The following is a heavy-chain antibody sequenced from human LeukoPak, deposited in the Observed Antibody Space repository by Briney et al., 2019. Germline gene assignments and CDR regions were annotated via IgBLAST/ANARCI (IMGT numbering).Heavy chain of an antibody. CDR2: ITTGRGET. CDR1: GYTFTDYA. V-gene: IGHV1-3*03. Sequence: ASVKVSCKASGYTFTDYALHWVRQAPGQSLEWMGWITTGRGETRYSQEFQRRITFTRDTSASTVYMDLSDLRSEDTAVYYCARRVVGATNFFDYWGQGTLVTVSS. J-gene: IGHJ4*02. CDR3: ARRVVGATNFFDY. D-gene: IGHD1-26*01.